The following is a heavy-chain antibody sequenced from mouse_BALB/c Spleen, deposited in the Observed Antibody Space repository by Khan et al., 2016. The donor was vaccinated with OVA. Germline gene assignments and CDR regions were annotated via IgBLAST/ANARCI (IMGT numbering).Heavy chain of an antibody. Sequence: QVQLKQSGPELVRPGVSAKISCKGSGYTFTDYAIYWVKQSHAKSLEWVGLISTYSGNTNYNQKFKVKATMTVDKSSSTAYMELARLTSEDSAIYYCARPAYDGYYDYWGQGTTLTVSS. CDR1: GYTFTDYA. CDR2: ISTYSGNT. J-gene: IGHJ2*01. CDR3: ARPAYDGYYDY. D-gene: IGHD2-3*01. V-gene: IGHV1S137*01.